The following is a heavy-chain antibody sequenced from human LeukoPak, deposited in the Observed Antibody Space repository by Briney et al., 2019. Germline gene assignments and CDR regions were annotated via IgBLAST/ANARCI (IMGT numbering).Heavy chain of an antibody. V-gene: IGHV1-69*05. D-gene: IGHD2-2*02. J-gene: IGHJ5*02. CDR3: ARSPLPGRYCSSTSCYTGGNWFDP. CDR1: GGTFSSYA. Sequence: GSSVKVSCKASGGTFSSYAISWVRQAPGQGLEWMGGIIPIFGTANYAQKFQGRVTITTDESTSTAYMELSSLRSEDTAVYYCARSPLPGRYCSSTSCYTGGNWFDPWGQGTLVTVSS. CDR2: IIPIFGTA.